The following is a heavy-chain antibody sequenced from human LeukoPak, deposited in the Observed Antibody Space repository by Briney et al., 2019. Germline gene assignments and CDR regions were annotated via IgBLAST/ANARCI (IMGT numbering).Heavy chain of an antibody. V-gene: IGHV3-49*03. CDR1: GFTFGDYA. Sequence: PGGSLRLSCTTSGFTFGDYALSWFRQAPGKGLEWVGFIRKTAYGWTTEYAASVKGRFTISRDDSKSIAYLQMNSLKTEDTAVYYCSGDDSASYFRFDPWGRGTLVTVSS. CDR2: IRKTAYGWTT. CDR3: SGDDSASYFRFDP. J-gene: IGHJ5*02. D-gene: IGHD3-10*01.